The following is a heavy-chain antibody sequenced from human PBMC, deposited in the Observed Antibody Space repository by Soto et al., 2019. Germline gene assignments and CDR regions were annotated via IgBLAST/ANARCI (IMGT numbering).Heavy chain of an antibody. CDR2: IYSSGST. CDR1: GASISNTGFY. Sequence: QVQLQESGPGLVKPSETLSLTATVAGASISNTGFYWSWIRQPPGRGLEWIGYIYSSGSTTYNSSLKSRATISLDTSKHQVSLNLTSVTAADTAMYYCARTTGSRSLDVWGHGTMVSVSS. D-gene: IGHD3-9*01. V-gene: IGHV4-61*08. J-gene: IGHJ3*01. CDR3: ARTTGSRSLDV.